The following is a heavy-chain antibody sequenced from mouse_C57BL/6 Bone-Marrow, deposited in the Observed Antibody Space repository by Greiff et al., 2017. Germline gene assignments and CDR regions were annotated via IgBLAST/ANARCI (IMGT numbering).Heavy chain of an antibody. CDR1: GFPFNTYA. CDR2: IRSKSSNNAT. J-gene: IGHJ4*01. V-gene: IGHV10-3*01. Sequence: EVQLLESGGGLVQPKGSLKLSCAASGFPFNTYAMHWVRQAPGKGLEWVARIRSKSSNNATYYDDSVKDRFTISRDDPQSMLYLQMNNLKTEDTAMYYCVSGYYAMDYWGQGTSVTVSS. CDR3: VSGYYAMDY.